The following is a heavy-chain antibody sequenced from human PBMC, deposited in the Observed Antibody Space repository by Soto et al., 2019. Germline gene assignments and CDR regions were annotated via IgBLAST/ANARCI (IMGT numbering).Heavy chain of an antibody. Sequence: QVQLVESGGGVVQPGRSLRLSCVASGFTFSSYPIHWVRQAPGKGLESVTTISSDGNDKYYSDSVKGRFTTSRDNSKNTVYLQMNNLRVEDTAVYYCAKEGVADKYYYHGMDVWGQGTTVNVSS. D-gene: IGHD3-3*01. CDR3: AKEGVADKYYYHGMDV. CDR2: ISSDGNDK. V-gene: IGHV3-30*04. CDR1: GFTFSSYP. J-gene: IGHJ6*02.